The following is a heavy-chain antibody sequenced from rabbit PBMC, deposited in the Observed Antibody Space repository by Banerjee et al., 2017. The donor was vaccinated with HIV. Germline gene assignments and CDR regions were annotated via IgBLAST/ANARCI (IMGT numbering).Heavy chain of an antibody. CDR2: INTSTGNT. V-gene: IGHV1S45*01. CDR3: ARSVAGADWSYDL. J-gene: IGHJ4*01. Sequence: QEQLEESGGDLVKPEGSLTLTCTASGFSFRNKYVMCWVRQAPGKGLEWIACINTSTGNTVYASWAKGRFTISKTSSTTVTLQMTSLTAADTATYFCARSVAGADWSYDLWGPGTLVTVS. D-gene: IGHD4-2*01. CDR1: GFSFRNKYV.